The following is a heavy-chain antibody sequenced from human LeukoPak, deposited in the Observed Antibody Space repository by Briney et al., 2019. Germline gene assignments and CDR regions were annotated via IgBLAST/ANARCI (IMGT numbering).Heavy chain of an antibody. CDR2: ISASGGST. D-gene: IGHD5-12*01. V-gene: IGHV3-23*01. CDR1: GFTFNTYG. Sequence: GGSLRLSCAVSGFTFNTYGMSWVRQAPGKGLEWVSGISASGGSTYYADSVKGRFTISRDNSKNTLFLQMNSLRAEDTAIYYCAKDKGDGWLFSAGFDYWGQGTLVTVSS. J-gene: IGHJ4*02. CDR3: AKDKGDGWLFSAGFDY.